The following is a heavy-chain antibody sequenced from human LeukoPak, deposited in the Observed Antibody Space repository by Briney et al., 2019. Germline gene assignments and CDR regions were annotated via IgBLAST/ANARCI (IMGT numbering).Heavy chain of an antibody. V-gene: IGHV4-4*02. CDR3: ASSFGGVTMFDP. D-gene: IGHD3-16*01. J-gene: IGHJ5*02. CDR2: VYHSGST. Sequence: PSGTLSLTCAVSGDSISTNHWWSWVRQPPGKGLEWIGEVYHSGSTNYNPSLKSRVTISVDTSKNQFSLKLSSVIAADTAVYYCASSFGGVTMFDPWGQGTLVTVSS. CDR1: GDSISTNHW.